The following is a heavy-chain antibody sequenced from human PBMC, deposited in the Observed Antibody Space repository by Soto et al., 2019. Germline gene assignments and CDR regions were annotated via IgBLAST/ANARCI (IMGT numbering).Heavy chain of an antibody. Sequence: GSLRLSCAASGFTFSSYAMSWVRQAPGKGLEWVSAISGSGGSTYYADSVKGRFTISRDNSKNTLYLQMNSLRAEDTAVYYCAKGSDDSSGYYELFDYWGQGTLVTVSS. CDR1: GFTFSSYA. V-gene: IGHV3-23*01. J-gene: IGHJ4*02. CDR2: ISGSGGST. D-gene: IGHD3-22*01. CDR3: AKGSDDSSGYYELFDY.